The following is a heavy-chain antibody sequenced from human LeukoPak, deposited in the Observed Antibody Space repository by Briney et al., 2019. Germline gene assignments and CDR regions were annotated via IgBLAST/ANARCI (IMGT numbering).Heavy chain of an antibody. Sequence: GASVKVSCKASGYTFTAYYMHWVRQAPGQGLEWMGWINPNSGDTKYVQNFQGRVTMTRDTSISTAYMELSGLRSDDTAVYYCARGPAYSQYCANGVCYFLDHWGQGALVTVSS. CDR2: INPNSGDT. V-gene: IGHV1-2*02. D-gene: IGHD2-8*01. CDR3: ARGPAYSQYCANGVCYFLDH. J-gene: IGHJ4*02. CDR1: GYTFTAYY.